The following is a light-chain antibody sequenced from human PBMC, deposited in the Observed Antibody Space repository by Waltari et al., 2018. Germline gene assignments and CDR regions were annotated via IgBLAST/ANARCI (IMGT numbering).Light chain of an antibody. V-gene: IGLV2-23*02. CDR2: DVN. CDR3: CSFADSSASWV. J-gene: IGLJ3*02. CDR1: SSDVGPYDL. Sequence: QSALPQPASVSGSPGQSITISCTATSSDVGPYDLVSWYQQHPGKAPKLMLHDVNKRPSGVSPRFSGSKSGNTASLTISGLQAEDEADYYCCSFADSSASWVFGGGTKLTVL.